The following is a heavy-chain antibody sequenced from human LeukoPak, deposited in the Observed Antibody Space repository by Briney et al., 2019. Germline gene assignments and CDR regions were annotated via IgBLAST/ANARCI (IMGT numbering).Heavy chain of an antibody. D-gene: IGHD3-10*01. V-gene: IGHV1-18*01. CDR1: GYTFNSYG. CDR2: ISPYTCDT. CDR3: ARDYYGHDWVSQRPYFDY. Sequence: ASLKVCCMASGYTFNSYGISWVRQARGQGLEWMGWISPYTCDTKYAQKVQGRVTVTSDTSTSTPYMQVRSLGSDDTAVYFCARDYYGHDWVSQRPYFDYWGQGTPVTVCS. J-gene: IGHJ4*02.